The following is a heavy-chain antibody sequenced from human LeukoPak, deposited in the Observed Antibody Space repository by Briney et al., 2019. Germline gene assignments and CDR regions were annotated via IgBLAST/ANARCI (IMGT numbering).Heavy chain of an antibody. CDR2: ISGSGGST. Sequence: GGSLRLSCAASGFTFRSNAMSWVRQAPGKGLDWVPAISGSGGSTYYADSVKGRFTISRDNSKNTLYLQMNSLRAEGTAVYYCAKGDYYDSSGIDDYWGQGTLVTVSS. J-gene: IGHJ4*02. CDR1: GFTFRSNA. CDR3: AKGDYYDSSGIDDY. D-gene: IGHD3-22*01. V-gene: IGHV3-23*01.